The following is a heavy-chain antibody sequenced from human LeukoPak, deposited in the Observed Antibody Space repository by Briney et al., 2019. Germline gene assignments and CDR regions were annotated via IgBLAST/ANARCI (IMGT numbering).Heavy chain of an antibody. CDR2: INANSGDT. J-gene: IGHJ4*02. CDR1: GYTFTGYY. V-gene: IGHV1-2*06. D-gene: IGHD5-18*01. CDR3: AREAGTAMAPFDY. Sequence: ASVKVSCKPSGYTFTGYYMHWVRQAPGQGLEWIGRINANSGDTNYAQKFQGRVTMTRDTSISTVYMELSSLRSEDTAVYYCAREAGTAMAPFDYWGQGTLVTVSS.